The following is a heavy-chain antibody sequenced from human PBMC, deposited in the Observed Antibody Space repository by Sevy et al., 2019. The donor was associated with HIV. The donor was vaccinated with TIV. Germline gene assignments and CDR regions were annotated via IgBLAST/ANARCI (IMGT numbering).Heavy chain of an antibody. Sequence: ASVKVSCKTCGYTFTSYRITWVRQAPGQGLEWMGWISAHNGDTNYAQKLQGRVTMISETSTSTAYMVLRSLRSDDTAIYYCARAYCSGGSCYSLAYWGQGTLVTVSS. V-gene: IGHV1-18*01. D-gene: IGHD2-15*01. CDR2: ISAHNGDT. CDR1: GYTFTSYR. J-gene: IGHJ4*02. CDR3: ARAYCSGGSCYSLAY.